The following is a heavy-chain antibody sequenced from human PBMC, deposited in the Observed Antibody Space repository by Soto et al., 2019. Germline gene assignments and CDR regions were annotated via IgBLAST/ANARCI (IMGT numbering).Heavy chain of an antibody. V-gene: IGHV1-69*13. CDR3: ARELVERRDYYYYGMDV. CDR1: GGTFSSYA. Sequence: SVKVSCKASGGTFSSYAISWVRQAPGQGLERMGGIIPIFGTANYAQKFQGRVTITADESTSTAYMELSSLRSEDTAVYYCARELVERRDYYYYGMDVWGQGTTVTVSS. J-gene: IGHJ6*02. CDR2: IIPIFGTA. D-gene: IGHD1-1*01.